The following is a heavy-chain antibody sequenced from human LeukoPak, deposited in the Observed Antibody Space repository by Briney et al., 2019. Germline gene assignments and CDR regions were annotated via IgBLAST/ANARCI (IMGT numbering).Heavy chain of an antibody. CDR1: GYTFTNYY. CDR2: INPSGGST. V-gene: IGHV1-46*01. CDR3: AREGYHYYGMDV. J-gene: IGHJ6*02. Sequence: ASVKVSCKASGYTFTNYYMHWVRQAPGHGLEWMGEINPSGGSTTYAQKFQGRVIMTRDASTTTVHVELSSLGSEDTAVYYCAREGYHYYGMDVWGQGTTVTVSS. D-gene: IGHD2-15*01.